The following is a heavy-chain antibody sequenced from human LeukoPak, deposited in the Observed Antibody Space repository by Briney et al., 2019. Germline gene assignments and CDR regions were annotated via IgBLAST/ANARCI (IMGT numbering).Heavy chain of an antibody. Sequence: NSSETLSLTCAAHGGSFSGYYWTWIRQPPGKGMEWIGEVNSRGSANYNPSLTSRVTISVDTSKNQFSLRLTSVTAADAGVYYCARDAFCLNGVCYSGRYDYWGQGILVSVSS. CDR2: VNSRGSA. V-gene: IGHV4-34*01. J-gene: IGHJ4*02. CDR3: ARDAFCLNGVCYSGRYDY. D-gene: IGHD2-21*02. CDR1: GGSFSGYY.